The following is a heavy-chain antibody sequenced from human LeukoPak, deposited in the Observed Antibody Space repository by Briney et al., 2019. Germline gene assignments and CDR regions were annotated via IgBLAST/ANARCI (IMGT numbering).Heavy chain of an antibody. V-gene: IGHV3-33*01. CDR2: IWYDGSNK. CDR1: GFTFSSYC. CDR3: ARESKWQQPSFHY. J-gene: IGHJ1*01. D-gene: IGHD6-13*01. Sequence: GGSLRLSCAASGFTFSSYCMHWVRQAPGKGLEWVAGIWYDGSNKYYADSVKGRFTISRDNSRNTLSLQMNSLTVEDTAVYYCARESKWQQPSFHYGGQGTLVTVSA.